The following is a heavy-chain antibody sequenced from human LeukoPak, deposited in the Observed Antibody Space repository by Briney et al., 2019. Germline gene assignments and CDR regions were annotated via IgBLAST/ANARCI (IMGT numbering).Heavy chain of an antibody. J-gene: IGHJ4*02. CDR3: ARALYGGYGHFDY. V-gene: IGHV3-21*01. Sequence: GGSLRLSCAVSGFAFNTFKVNWVRQAPGKGLEWVSSISSSSSNIYYADSVKGRFTISRDNAKNSLFLQMNSLRAEDTAVYYGARALYGGYGHFDYWGRGALVTVSS. CDR1: GFAFNTFK. CDR2: ISSSSSNI. D-gene: IGHD5-12*01.